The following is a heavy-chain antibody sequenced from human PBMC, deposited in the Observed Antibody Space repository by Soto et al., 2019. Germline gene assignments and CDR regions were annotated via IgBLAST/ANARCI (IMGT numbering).Heavy chain of an antibody. CDR2: IYNSGST. CDR1: GGSISSGDYS. Sequence: QVQLQESGPGLVKPSQTLSLTCTVSGGSISSGDYSWSWIRQPPGKGLEWIGYIYNSGSTVYNPSLKSRITISVDTSKNQVSLKLSSVTAADTAVYYCARGYGSIDDWGQGTLVTVSS. D-gene: IGHD3-10*01. J-gene: IGHJ4*02. CDR3: ARGYGSIDD. V-gene: IGHV4-30-4*01.